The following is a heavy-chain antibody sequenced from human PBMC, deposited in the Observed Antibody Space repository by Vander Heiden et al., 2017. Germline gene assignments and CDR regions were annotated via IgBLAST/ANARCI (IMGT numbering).Heavy chain of an antibody. CDR3: TRDAGDYNWLDP. J-gene: IGHJ5*02. V-gene: IGHV3-73*02. CDR1: GLTFADSA. D-gene: IGHD4-17*01. CDR2: TGTKDETYAT. Sequence: VRLVESGGDLVQPGGSLTLSCAASGLTFADSAIHWVRQPSGKGLEWVGRTGTKDETYATSYAASVRGRFTIFRDHSDNTAYLQMNSLKTEDTAVYYCTRDAGDYNWLDPWGQGTLVTVSS.